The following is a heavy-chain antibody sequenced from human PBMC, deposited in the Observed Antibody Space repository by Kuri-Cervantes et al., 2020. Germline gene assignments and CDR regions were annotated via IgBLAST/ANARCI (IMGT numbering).Heavy chain of an antibody. CDR3: ARESSGWSGAFDI. D-gene: IGHD6-19*01. CDR2: INHSGST. J-gene: IGHJ3*02. Sequence: SETLSLTCAVYGGSFSGYYWSWIRQPPGKGLEWIGEINHSGSTNYNPSLKSRVTISVDTSKNQFSLKLSSVTAADTAVYYCARESSGWSGAFDIWGQGTVVTVSS. V-gene: IGHV4-34*01. CDR1: GGSFSGYY.